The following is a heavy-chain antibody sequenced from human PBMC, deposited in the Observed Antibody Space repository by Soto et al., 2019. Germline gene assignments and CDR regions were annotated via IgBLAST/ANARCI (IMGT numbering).Heavy chain of an antibody. V-gene: IGHV3-33*01. CDR2: VWSDETTK. Sequence: GGSLRLSCAASGFTFSTYGMHWVRQAPGKGLEWVAVVWSDETTKYYADSVKGRFTISRDNSKNTLYLQMSSLRAEDTALYYCTRALGYYYDAWGQGTLVTVSS. CDR3: TRALGYYYDA. J-gene: IGHJ5*02. D-gene: IGHD3-22*01. CDR1: GFTFSTYG.